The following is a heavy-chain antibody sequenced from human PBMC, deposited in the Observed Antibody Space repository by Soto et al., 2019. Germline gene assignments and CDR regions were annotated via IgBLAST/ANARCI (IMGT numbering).Heavy chain of an antibody. CDR2: ISYDGSNK. D-gene: IGHD3-10*01. CDR1: GFTFDDYA. V-gene: IGHV3-30-3*01. CDR3: ARDLLLWFGELFHYYYYGMDV. J-gene: IGHJ6*02. Sequence: VQLVESGGGLVQPGRSLRLSCAASGFTFDDYAMHWVRQAPGKGLEWVAVISYDGSNKYYADSVKGRFTISRDNSKNTLYLQMNSLRAEDTAVYYCARDLLLWFGELFHYYYYGMDVWGQGTTVTVSS.